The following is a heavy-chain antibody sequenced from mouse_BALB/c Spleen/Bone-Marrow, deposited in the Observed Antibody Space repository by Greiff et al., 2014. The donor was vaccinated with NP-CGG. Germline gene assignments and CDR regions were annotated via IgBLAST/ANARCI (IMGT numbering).Heavy chain of an antibody. CDR1: GYSFTGYT. CDR2: INPYNGGT. J-gene: IGHJ4*01. D-gene: IGHD2-5*01. V-gene: IGHV1-18*01. Sequence: EVQVVESGPELVKPGASMKISCKASGYSFTGYTMNWVKQSHGKNLEWIGLINPYNGGTSYNQKFKGKATLTVDKSSSTAYMELLSLTSEDSAVYYCARGSNYVRYAMDYWGQGTSVTVSS. CDR3: ARGSNYVRYAMDY.